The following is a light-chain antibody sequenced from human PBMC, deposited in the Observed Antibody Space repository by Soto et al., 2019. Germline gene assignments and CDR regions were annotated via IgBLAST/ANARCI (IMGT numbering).Light chain of an antibody. CDR1: QSVCSY. Sequence: EIVLTQSPATLSLSPGERATLSCRASQSVCSYLAWYQQKPGQAPRLLIYDASNRATGIPARFSGSGSGTDFTLTISSLEPEDFAVYYCQQRSNWPPLYTFGQGTKLEIK. CDR2: DAS. J-gene: IGKJ2*01. V-gene: IGKV3-11*01. CDR3: QQRSNWPPLYT.